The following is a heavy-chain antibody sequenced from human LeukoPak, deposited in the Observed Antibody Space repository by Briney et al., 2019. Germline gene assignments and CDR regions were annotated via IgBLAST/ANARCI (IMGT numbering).Heavy chain of an antibody. D-gene: IGHD6-19*01. J-gene: IGHJ6*03. CDR1: GFTFDDYG. CDR2: IRYDGSNK. Sequence: GGSLRLSCAASGFTFDDYGMHWVRQAPGKGLEWVAFIRYDGSNKYYADSVKGRFTISRDNSKNTLYLQMNSLRAEDTAVYYCAKDYFSSGWYHYYYYMDVWGKGTTVTISS. V-gene: IGHV3-30*02. CDR3: AKDYFSSGWYHYYYYMDV.